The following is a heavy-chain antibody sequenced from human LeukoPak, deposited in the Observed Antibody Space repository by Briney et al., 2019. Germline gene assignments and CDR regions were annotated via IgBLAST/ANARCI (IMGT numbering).Heavy chain of an antibody. D-gene: IGHD7-27*01. CDR1: GGTFSSYT. Sequence: ASVKVSCKASGGTFSSYTIGWVRQAPGQGLEWMGRIIPILGIANYAQKFQGRVTITADKSTSTAYMELSSLRSEDTAVYYCARDVGRELGDYWGQGTLVTVSS. CDR3: ARDVGRELGDY. CDR2: IIPILGIA. V-gene: IGHV1-69*04. J-gene: IGHJ4*02.